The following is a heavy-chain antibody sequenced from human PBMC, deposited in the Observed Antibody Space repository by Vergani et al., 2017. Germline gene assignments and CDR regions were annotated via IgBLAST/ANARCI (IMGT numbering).Heavy chain of an antibody. Sequence: EVELVESGGGLVQPGGSLRLSCAASGFPFNEYWMHWARHVPGKGLVWVSGMNGDGDTISYADSVKGRFTISRDNAKNTLFLQMNSLRAEDTAVYYCARARKFRIGVVWENWFDPWGQGTLVTVSS. CDR3: ARARKFRIGVVWENWFDP. D-gene: IGHD3-3*01. CDR2: MNGDGDTI. J-gene: IGHJ5*02. CDR1: GFPFNEYW. V-gene: IGHV3-74*01.